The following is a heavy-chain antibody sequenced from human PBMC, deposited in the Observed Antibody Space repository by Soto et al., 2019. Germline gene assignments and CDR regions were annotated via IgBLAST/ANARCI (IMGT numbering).Heavy chain of an antibody. CDR1: GGSFRGYY. CDR3: ARSAGTFDY. V-gene: IGHV4-34*01. D-gene: IGHD1-7*01. J-gene: IGHJ4*02. CDR2: INHSGST. Sequence: KASETLSLTCAVYGGSFRGYYCSWIRQPPGKGLEWIGEINHSGSTNYNPSLKSRVTISVDTSKNQFSLKLSSVTAADTAVYYCARSAGTFDYWGQGTLVTVSS.